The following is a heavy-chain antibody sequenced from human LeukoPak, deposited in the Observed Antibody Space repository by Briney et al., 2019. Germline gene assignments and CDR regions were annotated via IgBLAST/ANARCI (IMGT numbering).Heavy chain of an antibody. CDR3: ARRGYESSGPKYYFDH. D-gene: IGHD3-22*01. J-gene: IGHJ4*02. CDR2: FDRGSLDT. CDR1: GFTLSDYP. V-gene: IGHV3-23*01. Sequence: PGGSLRLSCAASGFTLSDYPMTWVRQAPGKGLQWVSLFDRGSLDTYYADSVRGRFTVSRDNDKNTSYLQMNSLRAEDTAVYYCARRGYESSGPKYYFDHWGQGILVTVSS.